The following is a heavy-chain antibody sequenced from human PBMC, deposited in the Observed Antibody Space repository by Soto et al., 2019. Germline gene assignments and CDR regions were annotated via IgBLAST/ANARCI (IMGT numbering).Heavy chain of an antibody. CDR1: GYTFTGYY. Sequence: QVQLVQSGAEVKKPGASVKVSCKASGYTFTGYYMHWVRQAPGQGLEWMGWINPNSGGTNYAQKFQGWVNMTRDTSISTAYMELSRLRSDDTAVYYCARDGPLSGTHLDPQYNRKDYYYYGMDVWGQGTTVTVSS. V-gene: IGHV1-2*04. CDR2: INPNSGGT. J-gene: IGHJ6*02. CDR3: ARDGPLSGTHLDPQYNRKDYYYYGMDV. D-gene: IGHD1-20*01.